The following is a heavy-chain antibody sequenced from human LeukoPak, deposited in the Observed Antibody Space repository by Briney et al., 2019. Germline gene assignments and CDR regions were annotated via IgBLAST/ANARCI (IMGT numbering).Heavy chain of an antibody. CDR1: GFTFSSYS. D-gene: IGHD1-26*01. J-gene: IGHJ4*02. CDR3: ARDEVVGAIYY. Sequence: GESLRLSCAASGFTFSSYSMNWVRQAPGKGLEWVSSISSSSSYIYYADSVKGRFTISRDNAKNSLYLHMNSLRAEDTAVYYCARDEVVGAIYYWGQGTLVTVSS. V-gene: IGHV3-21*01. CDR2: ISSSSSYI.